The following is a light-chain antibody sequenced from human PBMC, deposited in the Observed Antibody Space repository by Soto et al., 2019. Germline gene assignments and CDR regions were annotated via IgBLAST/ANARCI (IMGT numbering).Light chain of an antibody. CDR3: CSYAGSNTWV. Sequence: QSVLTQPPSASGSPGQSVTISCTGTRRDVGGYDYVSWYQQHPGKAPQLMIFEVNKRPSGVPDRFSGSKGGYTASLTVSGRQAEDEADYYCCSYAGSNTWVFGGGTKLTVL. J-gene: IGLJ3*02. V-gene: IGLV2-8*01. CDR2: EVN. CDR1: RRDVGGYDY.